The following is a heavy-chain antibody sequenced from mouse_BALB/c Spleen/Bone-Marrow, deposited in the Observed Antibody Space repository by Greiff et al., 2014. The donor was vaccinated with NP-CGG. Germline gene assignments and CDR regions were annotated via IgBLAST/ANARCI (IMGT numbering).Heavy chain of an antibody. CDR2: VYPGDGDT. Sequence: QVQLKESGPELGKPGASVKISFPSSGYAFSSSWVNWVEQRPGQGLEGIGRVYPGDGDTNSNGRFKGKATLTADRSSNTAYMQLSSLTSVDSAVYFCARSAYYGSSYGAMDYWGQGTSVTVSS. V-gene: IGHV1-82*01. CDR3: ARSAYYGSSYGAMDY. CDR1: GYAFSSSW. J-gene: IGHJ4*01. D-gene: IGHD1-1*01.